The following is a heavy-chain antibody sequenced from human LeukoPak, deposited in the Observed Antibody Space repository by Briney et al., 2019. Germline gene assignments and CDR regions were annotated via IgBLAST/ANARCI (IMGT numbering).Heavy chain of an antibody. Sequence: ASVKVSCKSSGFTFTSYGFSWVRQAPGQGLEWMGWINPNSGGTNYAQKFQGWVTMTRDTSISTAYMELSRLRSDDTAVYYCARARGSYPTDYWGQGTLVTVSS. D-gene: IGHD1-26*01. CDR2: INPNSGGT. CDR1: GFTFTSYG. J-gene: IGHJ4*02. CDR3: ARARGSYPTDY. V-gene: IGHV1-2*04.